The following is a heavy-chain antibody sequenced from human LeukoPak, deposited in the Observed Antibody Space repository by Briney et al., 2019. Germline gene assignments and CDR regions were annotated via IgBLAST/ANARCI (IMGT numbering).Heavy chain of an antibody. CDR3: ARDRGFGELFRGYFDY. J-gene: IGHJ4*02. CDR1: GGSISSYY. V-gene: IGHV4-59*01. Sequence: SETLSLTCTVSGGSISSYYWSWIRQPPGKGLEWIGYIYYSGSTNYNPSLKSRVTISVDTSKNQFSLKLSSVTAADTAVYYCARDRGFGELFRGYFDYWGQGTLVTVSS. CDR2: IYYSGST. D-gene: IGHD3-10*01.